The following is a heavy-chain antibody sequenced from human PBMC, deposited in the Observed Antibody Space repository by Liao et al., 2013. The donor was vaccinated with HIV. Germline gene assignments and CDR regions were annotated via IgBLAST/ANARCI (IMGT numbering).Heavy chain of an antibody. CDR2: IYHSGST. CDR1: GGFVTSGDYS. CDR3: ARDLNYYDSGGYFRVQGGFDS. Sequence: QLQLQESGSGLVKPSQTLSLTCAVSGGFVTSGDYSWGWIRQPPGKGLEWIGYIYHSGSTYFNPSLKSRGTMSLDRSKNQFSLRLSSVTAADTAVYYCARDLNYYDSGGYFRVQGGFDSWGQGTLVTVSS. V-gene: IGHV4-30-2*01. D-gene: IGHD3-22*01. J-gene: IGHJ4*02.